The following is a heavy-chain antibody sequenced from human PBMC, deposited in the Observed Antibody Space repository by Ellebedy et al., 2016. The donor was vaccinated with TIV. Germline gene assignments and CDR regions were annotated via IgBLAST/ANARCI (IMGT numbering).Heavy chain of an antibody. CDR2: IYPGDSDT. CDR3: ARHPDDAFDI. J-gene: IGHJ3*02. CDR1: GYSFTRHW. Sequence: GESLKISCKGPGYSFTRHWIGWVRQMPGKGLEYMGIIYPGDSDTRYSPSFQGQVTISADKSISTAYLQWSSLKASDTAMYYCARHPDDAFDIWGQGTMVTVSS. V-gene: IGHV5-51*01.